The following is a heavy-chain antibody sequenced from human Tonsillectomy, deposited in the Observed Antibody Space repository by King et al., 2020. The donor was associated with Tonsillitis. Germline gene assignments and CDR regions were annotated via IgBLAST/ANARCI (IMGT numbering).Heavy chain of an antibody. Sequence: QLQESGPGLVKASGTLPLTCAVSGGSISSSNWWSWVRQPPGKGLEWIGEIDHSGSTNYNPSLESRVTISVDKSKNQFALRLTSVTAADTAVYYCASLAAVASKNALDIWGQGTTVTVSS. V-gene: IGHV4-4*02. D-gene: IGHD6-19*01. CDR3: ASLAAVASKNALDI. J-gene: IGHJ3*02. CDR1: GGSISSSNW. CDR2: IDHSGST.